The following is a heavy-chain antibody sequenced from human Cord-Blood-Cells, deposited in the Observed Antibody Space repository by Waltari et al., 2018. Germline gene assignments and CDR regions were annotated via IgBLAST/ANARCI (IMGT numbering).Heavy chain of an antibody. V-gene: IGHV1-18*01. J-gene: IGHJ6*02. CDR1: GYTFTSSA. CDR2: ISAYNGNT. Sequence: QVQLVQSGAEVKKPVAPVNVSCKASGYTFTSSAISWVRQAPGQGVEWMGWISAYNGNTNYAQKLQGRVTMTTDTSTSTAYMELRSLRSDDTAVYYCAREGSYYYYGMDVWGQGTTVTVSS. CDR3: AREGSYYYYGMDV.